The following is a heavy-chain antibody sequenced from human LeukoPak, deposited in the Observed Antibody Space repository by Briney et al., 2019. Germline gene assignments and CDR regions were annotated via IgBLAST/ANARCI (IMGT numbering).Heavy chain of an antibody. CDR1: GDSLSSNSAA. CDR2: TYYRSKWYN. D-gene: IGHD6-19*01. CDR3: ASGAVAGLAY. V-gene: IGHV6-1*01. J-gene: IGHJ4*02. Sequence: SQTLSLTCAISGDSLSSNSAAWNWIRQSPSRGLEWLGRTYYRSKWYNDYAISVKSRMTINPDTSKNQFSLQLNSVTPEDTAVYYCASGAVAGLAYWGQGTLVSVSS.